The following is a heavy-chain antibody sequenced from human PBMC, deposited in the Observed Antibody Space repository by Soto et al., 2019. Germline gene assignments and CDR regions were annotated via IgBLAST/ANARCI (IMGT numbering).Heavy chain of an antibody. V-gene: IGHV4-39*01. CDR2: IYFSRST. J-gene: IGHJ4*02. CDR1: GGSISSSSYY. CDR3: ARHPVTATSGVDS. Sequence: PSETLSLTCTVSGGSISSSSYYWAWLRQPPGKGLEWIGSIYFSRSTYYNPSLKSRITISVDTSKNQFSLKLSSVTATDTAVYYCARHPVTATSGVDSWGQGTLVTV. D-gene: IGHD2-21*02.